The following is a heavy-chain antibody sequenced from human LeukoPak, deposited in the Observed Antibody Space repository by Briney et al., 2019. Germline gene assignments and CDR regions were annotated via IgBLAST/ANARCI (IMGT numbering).Heavy chain of an antibody. V-gene: IGHV4-59*01. CDR2: IYYSGST. J-gene: IGHJ5*02. D-gene: IGHD3-10*01. CDR3: ARQRPASGIRWFDP. Sequence: SETLSLTCTVSGGSISSYYWSWIRQPPGKGLEWIGYIYYSGSTNYNPSLKSRVTISVDTSKNQFSLKLSSVTAADTAVYYCARQRPASGIRWFDPWGQGTLVTVSS. CDR1: GGSISSYY.